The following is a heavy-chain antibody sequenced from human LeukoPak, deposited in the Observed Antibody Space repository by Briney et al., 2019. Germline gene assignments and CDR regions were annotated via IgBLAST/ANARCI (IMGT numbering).Heavy chain of an antibody. CDR3: ARAVYYSDSSGSVDAFDI. D-gene: IGHD3-22*01. Sequence: SETLSLTCTVSGGSISSYYWSWIRQPPGKGLEWSGYIYYSGSTNYNPSLKSRVTISVDTSKNQFSLKLSSVTAADTAVYYCARAVYYSDSSGSVDAFDIWGPGTMVTVSS. J-gene: IGHJ3*02. CDR2: IYYSGST. V-gene: IGHV4-59*01. CDR1: GGSISSYY.